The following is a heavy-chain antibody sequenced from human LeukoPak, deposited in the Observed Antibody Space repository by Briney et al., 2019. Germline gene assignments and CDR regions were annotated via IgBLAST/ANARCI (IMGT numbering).Heavy chain of an antibody. CDR3: AKSGIVVVPAAPLDAFDI. J-gene: IGHJ3*02. V-gene: IGHV3-66*01. CDR1: GFTVSSNY. CDR2: IYSGGST. Sequence: GGSLRLSCAASGFTVSSNYMSWVRQAPGKGLEWVSVIYSGGSTYYADSVKGRFTISRDNSKNTLYLQMNSLRAEDTAVYYCAKSGIVVVPAAPLDAFDIWGQGTMVTVSS. D-gene: IGHD2-2*01.